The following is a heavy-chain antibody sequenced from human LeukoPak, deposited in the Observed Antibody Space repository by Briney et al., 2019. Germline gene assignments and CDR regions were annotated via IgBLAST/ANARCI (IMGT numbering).Heavy chain of an antibody. J-gene: IGHJ4*02. CDR3: ARPISSGWSAVDY. V-gene: IGHV1-69*04. CDR1: GYTFTSYD. Sequence: EASVKVSCKASGYTFTSYDISWVRQATGQGLEWMGRIIPILGIANYAQKFQGRVTITADKSTSTAYMELSSLRSEDTAVYYCARPISSGWSAVDYWGQGTLVTVSS. D-gene: IGHD6-19*01. CDR2: IIPILGIA.